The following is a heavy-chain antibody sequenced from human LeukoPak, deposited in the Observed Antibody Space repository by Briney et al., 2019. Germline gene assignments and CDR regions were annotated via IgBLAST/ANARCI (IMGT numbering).Heavy chain of an antibody. V-gene: IGHV3-7*01. CDR3: ARGQGSSGPGIFEY. CDR1: GFTFTNYR. Sequence: GGSLRLSCAASGFTFTNYRMGWVRQAPGKGLGWVANIKQDGSEKYYVDSVKGRFTVSRDNAKSSLYLQMNSLRAEDTAVYYCARGQGSSGPGIFEYWGQGTLVSVSS. D-gene: IGHD6-19*01. J-gene: IGHJ4*02. CDR2: IKQDGSEK.